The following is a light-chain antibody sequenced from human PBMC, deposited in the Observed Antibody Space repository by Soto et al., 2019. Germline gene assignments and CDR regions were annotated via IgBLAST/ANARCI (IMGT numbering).Light chain of an antibody. CDR3: SSYTSSSTVV. J-gene: IGLJ2*01. CDR1: SSDVGGYNY. Sequence: QSALTQPASVSGSPGQSITISCTGTSSDVGGYNYVSWYQQHPGKAPKLMIYDVSNRLSGVSNRFSGSKSGNTASLTISGLQGEDAADYYCSSYTSSSTVVFGGGTKLTVL. CDR2: DVS. V-gene: IGLV2-14*01.